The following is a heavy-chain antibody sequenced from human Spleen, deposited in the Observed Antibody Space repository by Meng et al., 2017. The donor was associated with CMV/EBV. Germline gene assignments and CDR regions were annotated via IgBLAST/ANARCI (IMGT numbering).Heavy chain of an antibody. CDR2: ISSNGGSP. D-gene: IGHD3-10*01. Sequence: GGSLRLSCVASGFTFSSYAMSWVRQAPGKGLEWVSSISSNGGSPYYADSVKGRFTISRDNSKNTLYLQMNSLRAEDTAVYYCAPRIGDFPNYFDYWGQGTLVTVSS. V-gene: IGHV3-23*01. CDR3: APRIGDFPNYFDY. J-gene: IGHJ4*02. CDR1: GFTFSSYA.